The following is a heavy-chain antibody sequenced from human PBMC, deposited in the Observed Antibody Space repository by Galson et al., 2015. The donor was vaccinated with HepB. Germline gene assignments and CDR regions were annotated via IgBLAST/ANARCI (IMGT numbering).Heavy chain of an antibody. J-gene: IGHJ5*02. CDR2: INPSGGST. D-gene: IGHD4-11*01. V-gene: IGHV1-46*01. CDR3: ARDRVGETTLGFWFDP. Sequence: SVKVSCKASGYTFTSYYMHWVRQAPGQGLEWMGIINPSGGSTSYAQKFQGRVTMARDTSTSTVYMELSSLRSEDTAVYYCARDRVGETTLGFWFDPWGQGTLVTVSS. CDR1: GYTFTSYY.